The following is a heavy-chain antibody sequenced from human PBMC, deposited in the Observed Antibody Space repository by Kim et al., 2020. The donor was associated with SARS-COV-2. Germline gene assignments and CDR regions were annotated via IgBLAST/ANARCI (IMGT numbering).Heavy chain of an antibody. CDR1: GFTFDVYA. D-gene: IGHD4-17*01. V-gene: IGHV3-23*01. Sequence: GGSLRLSCVASGFTFDVYAMSWVRQAPGKGLEWVSVMSGGGVNKFYADSVRGRFTISRDNSKNTLYLQMNRLRAEDTALYYCAKMVFMGDYNYFYYYAMDVWGQGTTVTVSS. J-gene: IGHJ6*02. CDR2: MSGGGVNK. CDR3: AKMVFMGDYNYFYYYAMDV.